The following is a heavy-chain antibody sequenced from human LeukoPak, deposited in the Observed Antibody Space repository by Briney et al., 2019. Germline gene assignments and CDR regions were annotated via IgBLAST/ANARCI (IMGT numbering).Heavy chain of an antibody. J-gene: IGHJ4*02. D-gene: IGHD6-6*01. Sequence: GGSLRLSCAAPGFTFSSYWMTWVRQAPGKGLEWVANINQDGSVKYYVYSVKGRFTISRDNAKNSLYLQMNSLRAEDTAVYYCARIGYASSSLDYWGQGTLVTVPS. V-gene: IGHV3-7*01. CDR1: GFTFSSYW. CDR3: ARIGYASSSLDY. CDR2: INQDGSVK.